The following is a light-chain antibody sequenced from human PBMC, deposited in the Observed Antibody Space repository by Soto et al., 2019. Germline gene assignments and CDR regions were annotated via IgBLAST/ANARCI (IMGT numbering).Light chain of an antibody. V-gene: IGLV2-14*01. Sequence: QSALTQPASVSGSPGQSITISCTGTSSDVGAYNSVSWYQQYPGKAPKLMMYEVSNRPSGVSDRFSGSKSGNTASLTISGFQTGDEADYYCSSFTSSSTYVFGTGTKLTVL. CDR1: SSDVGAYNS. CDR2: EVS. J-gene: IGLJ1*01. CDR3: SSFTSSSTYV.